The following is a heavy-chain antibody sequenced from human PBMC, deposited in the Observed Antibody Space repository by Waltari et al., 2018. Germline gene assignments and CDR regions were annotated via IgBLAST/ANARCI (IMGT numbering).Heavy chain of an antibody. CDR1: GFTFSSYA. CDR3: ASHPGTGPPGGY. D-gene: IGHD2-15*01. J-gene: IGHJ4*02. Sequence: EVQLLESGGGLVQPGGSLRLSCAASGFTFSSYAMSWVRQAPVKGLEWVSVIYSGGSTYYADSVTGRFTISRDNSKNTLYLQMNSLRAEDTAVYYCASHPGTGPPGGYWGQGTLVTVSS. V-gene: IGHV3-23*03. CDR2: IYSGGST.